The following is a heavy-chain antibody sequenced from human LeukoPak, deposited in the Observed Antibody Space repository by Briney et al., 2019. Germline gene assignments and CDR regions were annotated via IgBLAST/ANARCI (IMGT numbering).Heavy chain of an antibody. CDR2: IYYSGST. Sequence: PSETLSLTCTVSGGSVSSGSYYWSWIRQPPGKGLEWIGYIYYSGSTNYNPSLKSRVTISVDTSKNQFSLKLSPVTAADTAVYYCARRLSVAAGYFDYWGQGTLVTVSS. CDR1: GGSVSSGSYY. D-gene: IGHD6-13*01. J-gene: IGHJ4*02. V-gene: IGHV4-61*01. CDR3: ARRLSVAAGYFDY.